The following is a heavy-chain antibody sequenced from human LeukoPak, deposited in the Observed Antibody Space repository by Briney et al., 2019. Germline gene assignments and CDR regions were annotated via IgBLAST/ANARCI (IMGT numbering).Heavy chain of an antibody. Sequence: GGSLRLSCAASGFTFSSYAMSWVRQAPGKGLEWVSAISGSCGSTYYADSVEGGFTLSRENSKNTLYLQMNRLRAEDTAVYYCAKDLHRNIVVVVAATPFDYWGQGTLVTVSS. J-gene: IGHJ4*02. D-gene: IGHD2-15*01. CDR3: AKDLHRNIVVVVAATPFDY. CDR1: GFTFSSYA. CDR2: ISGSCGST. V-gene: IGHV3-23*01.